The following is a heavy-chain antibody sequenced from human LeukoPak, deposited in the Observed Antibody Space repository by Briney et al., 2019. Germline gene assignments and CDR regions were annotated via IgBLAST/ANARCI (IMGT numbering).Heavy chain of an antibody. CDR3: ARGQVPAARGYNWFDP. J-gene: IGHJ5*02. CDR1: GWSFNDHY. Sequence: PSETLSLTCAVYGWSFNDHYWNWIRQPPGKGLEWIGEINARGDTNFNPSLKSRVTLSVDSSKNQFSLTLRSMIAADTAVYYCARGQVPAARGYNWFDPWGQGTLVTVSS. D-gene: IGHD2-2*01. CDR2: INARGDT. V-gene: IGHV4-34*01.